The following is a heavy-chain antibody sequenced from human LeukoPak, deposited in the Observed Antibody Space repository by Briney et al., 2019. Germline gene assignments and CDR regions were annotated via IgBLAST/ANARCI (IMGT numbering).Heavy chain of an antibody. Sequence: GGSLRLSCAASGFTFSSYGMHWVRQAPGKGLERVAVISYDGSNKYYADSVKGRFTISRDNSKNTLYLQMNSLRAEDTAVYYCAKDLVWFGELLYSSPVYYYGMDVWGKGTTVTVSS. CDR3: AKDLVWFGELLYSSPVYYYGMDV. V-gene: IGHV3-30*18. D-gene: IGHD3-10*01. J-gene: IGHJ6*04. CDR2: ISYDGSNK. CDR1: GFTFSSYG.